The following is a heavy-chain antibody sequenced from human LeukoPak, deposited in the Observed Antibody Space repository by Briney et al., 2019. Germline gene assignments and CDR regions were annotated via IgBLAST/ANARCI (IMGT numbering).Heavy chain of an antibody. J-gene: IGHJ6*02. Sequence: GRSLRLSCAASGFTFRGYGMHWVRQAPGKGLEWVAVISYDGSNKNYADSVKGRFTISRDNSKNTLDLQLNSLRAEDTALYYCARDGSPYDFGGDPGGYGIDVWGQGTTVTVSS. CDR2: ISYDGSNK. V-gene: IGHV3-30-3*01. CDR1: GFTFRGYG. CDR3: ARDGSPYDFGGDPGGYGIDV. D-gene: IGHD4-23*01.